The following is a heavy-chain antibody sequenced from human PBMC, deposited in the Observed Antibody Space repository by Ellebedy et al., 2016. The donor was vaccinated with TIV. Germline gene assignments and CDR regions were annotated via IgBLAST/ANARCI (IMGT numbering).Heavy chain of an antibody. J-gene: IGHJ4*02. CDR2: IYYSGST. Sequence: SETLSLTXTVSGGSISSYYWSWIRQPPGKGLEWIGYIYYSGSTNYNPSLKSRVTISVDTSKNQFSLKLSSVTAADTAVYYCAGSFGELSSAFDYWGQGTLVTVSS. CDR3: AGSFGELSSAFDY. D-gene: IGHD3-10*01. CDR1: GGSISSYY. V-gene: IGHV4-59*01.